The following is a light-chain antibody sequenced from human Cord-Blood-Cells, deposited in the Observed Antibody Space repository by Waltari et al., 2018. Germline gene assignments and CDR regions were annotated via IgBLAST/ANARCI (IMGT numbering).Light chain of an antibody. CDR1: QSVSSSY. CDR2: GAS. J-gene: IGKJ1*01. Sequence: EIVLTQSPGTLSLSPGERATLSCRASQSVSSSYLAWYQQKPGQAPRLLIYGASSRATGIPGRFSGSGSGTEFTLTISRLEPEDFAVYYCQQYGSSPPWTFGQGTKVEIK. CDR3: QQYGSSPPWT. V-gene: IGKV3-20*01.